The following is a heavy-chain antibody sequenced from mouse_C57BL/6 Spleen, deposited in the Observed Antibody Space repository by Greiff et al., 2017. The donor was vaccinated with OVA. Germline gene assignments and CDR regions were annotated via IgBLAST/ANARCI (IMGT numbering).Heavy chain of an antibody. J-gene: IGHJ4*01. V-gene: IGHV5-15*01. CDR2: ISNLAYSI. CDR3: ARLPDYYGSTYGAMDY. D-gene: IGHD1-1*01. CDR1: GFTFSDYG. Sequence: EVKLVESGGGLVQPGGSLKLSCAASGFTFSDYGMAWVRQAPRKGPEWVAFISNLAYSIYYAHTVTGRFPFSTENAKNTLYLKMSSLRSEDTAMYYCARLPDYYGSTYGAMDYWGQGTSVTVSS.